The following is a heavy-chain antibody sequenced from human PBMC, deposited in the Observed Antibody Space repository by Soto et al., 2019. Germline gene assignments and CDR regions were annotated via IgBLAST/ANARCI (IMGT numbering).Heavy chain of an antibody. CDR3: ASQKAYGYVWGSYRSNWFDP. CDR1: GFTFSSYW. V-gene: IGHV3-7*01. D-gene: IGHD3-16*02. CDR2: IKQDGSEK. Sequence: EVQLVESGGGLVQPGGSLRLSCAASGFTFSSYWMSWVRQAPGQGLEWVANIKQDGSEKYYVDSVKGRFTISRDNAKNSLYLQMNSLRAEDTAVYYCASQKAYGYVWGSYRSNWFDPWGQGTLVTVSS. J-gene: IGHJ5*02.